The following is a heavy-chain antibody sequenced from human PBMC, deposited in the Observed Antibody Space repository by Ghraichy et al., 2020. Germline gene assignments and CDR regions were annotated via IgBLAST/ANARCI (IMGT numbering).Heavy chain of an antibody. CDR3: ASGIRRRAN. CDR2: IYYSGST. CDR1: GGSISSSSYY. J-gene: IGHJ4*02. Sequence: GSLSLTCTVSGGSISSSSYYWGWIRQPPGKGLEWIGSIYYSGSTYYNPSLKSRVTISVDTSKNQFSLKLSSVTAADTAVYYCASGIRRRANWGQGTLVTVSS. D-gene: IGHD1-1*01. V-gene: IGHV4-39*01.